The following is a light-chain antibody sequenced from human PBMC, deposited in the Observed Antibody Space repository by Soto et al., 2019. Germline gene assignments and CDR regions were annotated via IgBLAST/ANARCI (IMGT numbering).Light chain of an antibody. CDR2: AAS. CDR3: QRYNSAPWT. J-gene: IGKJ1*01. CDR1: QGISNY. Sequence: DIQMTQAPASLSASVGDRVIITCRASQGISNYLAWFQQKPGKTPKLLIYAASTLQSGVPSRFSGGGSGTDFTLSISSLQPEDVATYYCQRYNSAPWTFGQGTNVEIK. V-gene: IGKV1-27*01.